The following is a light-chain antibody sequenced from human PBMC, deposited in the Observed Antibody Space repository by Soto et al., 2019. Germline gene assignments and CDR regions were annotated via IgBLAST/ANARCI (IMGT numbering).Light chain of an antibody. V-gene: IGKV3-20*01. CDR3: QQYGSSLP. CDR1: QSVSSSY. J-gene: IGKJ5*01. Sequence: EIVLTQSPGTLSLSPGERATLSCRASQSVSSSYLAWYQQKPGQAPRLLIYGASSRATGIPDRFSGSGSGTDFTLTISRLEPEDFAVYYCQQYGSSLPFGNRTRLEI. CDR2: GAS.